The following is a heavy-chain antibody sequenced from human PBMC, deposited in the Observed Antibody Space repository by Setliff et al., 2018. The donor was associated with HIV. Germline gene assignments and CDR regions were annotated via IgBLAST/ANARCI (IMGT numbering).Heavy chain of an antibody. J-gene: IGHJ4*02. D-gene: IGHD5-12*01. CDR2: IYFNGNT. CDR3: ARSTPSVGYISEH. V-gene: IGHV4-59*01. Sequence: PSETLSLTCTVSGGSLTGYYWSWIRQPPGKGLEWIGYIYFNGNTNLNPSLESRITISRDTSKNQFSLKLNSVTAADAAVYYCARSTPSVGYISEHWGQGTLVTVSS. CDR1: GGSLTGYY.